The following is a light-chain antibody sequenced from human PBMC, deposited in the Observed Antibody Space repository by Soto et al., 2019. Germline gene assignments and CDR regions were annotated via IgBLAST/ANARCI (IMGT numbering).Light chain of an antibody. J-gene: IGLJ3*02. Sequence: QSVLTQPPSASGTPGQRVTISCSGSGSNIGSNYVFWYQHLPGTAPKLLIYSHNLRPSGVPDRFSGSTSVTSASLAISGLRSEEEGDYHCAAWDDSLSGVVFGGGTKLTVL. V-gene: IGLV1-47*02. CDR1: GSNIGSNY. CDR3: AAWDDSLSGVV. CDR2: SHN.